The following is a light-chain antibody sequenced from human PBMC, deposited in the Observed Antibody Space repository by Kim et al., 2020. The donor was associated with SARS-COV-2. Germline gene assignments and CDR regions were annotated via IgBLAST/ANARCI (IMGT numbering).Light chain of an antibody. J-gene: IGKJ2*01. Sequence: LSPGGRATLSCRASQSVSSSYLAWSQQKPGQAPRLLIYATSSRATGIPDRFSGAGSGTDFTLTISRLEPEDFAVYYCQQYGTLPYTFGQGTKLEI. CDR2: ATS. CDR3: QQYGTLPYT. V-gene: IGKV3-20*01. CDR1: QSVSSSY.